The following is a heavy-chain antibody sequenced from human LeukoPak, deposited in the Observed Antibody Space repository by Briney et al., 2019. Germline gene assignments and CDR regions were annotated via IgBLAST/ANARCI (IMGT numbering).Heavy chain of an antibody. CDR2: INENDGGT. CDR3: ARDSSPYDFWSGYYPY. Sequence: GGSLRLSCAASGFTFSSYSMNWVRQAPGKGLEWVSSINENDGGTSYADSVKGRFTISRDNSRDTLYLQMNSLRAEDTAVYYCARDSSPYDFWSGYYPYWGQGTLVTVSS. J-gene: IGHJ4*02. V-gene: IGHV3-23*01. D-gene: IGHD3-3*01. CDR1: GFTFSSYS.